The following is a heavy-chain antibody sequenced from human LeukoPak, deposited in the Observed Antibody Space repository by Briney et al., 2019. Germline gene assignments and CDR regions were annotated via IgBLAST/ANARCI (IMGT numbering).Heavy chain of an antibody. V-gene: IGHV5-51*01. Sequence: SGESLKISCKGSGYSFSNFWIAWVRQMPGKGLEWMGIIYPGDSGTRYSPSFQGQVTISADKSISTAYLQWSSLKASDTATYYCARRGHCIDDVCFGFDYWGQGTLVTVSS. J-gene: IGHJ4*02. D-gene: IGHD2-8*01. CDR3: ARRGHCIDDVCFGFDY. CDR1: GYSFSNFW. CDR2: IYPGDSGT.